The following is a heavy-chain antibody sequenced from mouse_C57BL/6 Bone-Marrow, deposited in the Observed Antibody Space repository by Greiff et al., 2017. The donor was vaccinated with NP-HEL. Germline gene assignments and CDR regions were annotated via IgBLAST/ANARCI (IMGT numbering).Heavy chain of an antibody. J-gene: IGHJ3*01. V-gene: IGHV5-6*02. D-gene: IGHD2-4*01. CDR1: GFTFSSYG. CDR2: ISRGGSYT. CDR3: ASTYDYDVAWFAY. Sequence: DVMLVESGGDLVKPGGSLKLSCAASGFTFSSYGMSWVLQTPDKRLEWVATISRGGSYTYYPDSVKGRFTISRDNAKNTPYLQMSSLKSEDTAMYYCASTYDYDVAWFAYWGQGTLVTVSA.